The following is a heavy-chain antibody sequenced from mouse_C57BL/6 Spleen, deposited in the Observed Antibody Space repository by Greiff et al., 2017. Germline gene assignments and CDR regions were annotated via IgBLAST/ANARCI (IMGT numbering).Heavy chain of an antibody. V-gene: IGHV7-3*01. CDR1: GFTFTDYY. J-gene: IGHJ3*01. CDR2: IRNNANGYTT. CDR3: AKSRLLYEAWFAY. D-gene: IGHD2-1*01. Sequence: EVQLVESGGGLVQPGGSLSLSCAASGFTFTDYYMSWVRQPPGKELEWFGFIRNNANGYTTEYSVSVKGRFTISRDNSQSSLYLQMNALRAEDSAAYYCAKSRLLYEAWFAYWGQGTLVTVSA.